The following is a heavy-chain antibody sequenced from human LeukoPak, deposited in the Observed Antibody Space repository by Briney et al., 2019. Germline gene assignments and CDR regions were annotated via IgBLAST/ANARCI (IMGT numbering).Heavy chain of an antibody. CDR2: IRSKANSYAT. J-gene: IGHJ6*03. CDR3: TRHVRPGYYMDV. Sequence: GGSLRLSCAASGFTFSGSAMHWVRQASGKGLEWVGRIRSKANSYATAYAASVKGRFTISRDDSKNTAYLQMNSLKTEDAAVYYCTRHVRPGYYMDVWGKGTTVTVSS. V-gene: IGHV3-73*01. CDR1: GFTFSGSA. D-gene: IGHD2-2*01.